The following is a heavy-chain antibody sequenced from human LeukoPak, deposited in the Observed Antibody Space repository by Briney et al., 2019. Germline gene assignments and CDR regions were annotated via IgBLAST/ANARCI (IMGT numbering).Heavy chain of an antibody. CDR2: INWNGGST. Sequence: GGSLRLSCAASGFTYKDYGMSWVRQAPGKGLEWVSGINWNGGSTGYADSVKGRFTISRDNAKNSLYLQMNSLRAEDTALYYCARWYSGSYPFDYWGQGTLVTVSS. D-gene: IGHD1-26*01. V-gene: IGHV3-20*04. CDR3: ARWYSGSYPFDY. J-gene: IGHJ4*02. CDR1: GFTYKDYG.